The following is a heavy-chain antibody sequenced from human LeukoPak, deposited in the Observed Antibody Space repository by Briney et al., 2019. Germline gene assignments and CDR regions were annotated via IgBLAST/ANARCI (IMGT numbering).Heavy chain of an antibody. CDR3: AKKNSYGSGAGDPLDV. CDR2: ISHDGSLK. Sequence: GGSLILSCAASGFSFSNFGMHWVRQAPGKGLEWVAVISHDGSLKYYLDSVKGRFTISRDNSKNTLYLQMDSLRVEDTAVYYCAKKNSYGSGAGDPLDVWGHGTLVTVSS. CDR1: GFSFSNFG. V-gene: IGHV3-30*18. D-gene: IGHD3-10*01. J-gene: IGHJ3*01.